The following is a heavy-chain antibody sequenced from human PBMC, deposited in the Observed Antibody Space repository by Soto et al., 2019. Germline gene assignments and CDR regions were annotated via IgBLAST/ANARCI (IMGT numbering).Heavy chain of an antibody. CDR1: GGSISSYY. V-gene: IGHV4-59*01. CDR2: IYYSGST. Sequence: SETLSLTCTVSGGSISSYYWSWIRQPPGKGLEWIGYIYYSGSTNYNPSLKSRVTISVDTSKNQFSLKLSSVTAADTAVYYCARGTNFDWSHNFDYWGQGTLVTVSS. J-gene: IGHJ4*02. D-gene: IGHD3-9*01. CDR3: ARGTNFDWSHNFDY.